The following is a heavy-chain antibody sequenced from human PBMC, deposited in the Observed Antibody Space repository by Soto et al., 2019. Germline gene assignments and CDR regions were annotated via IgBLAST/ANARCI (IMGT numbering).Heavy chain of an antibody. CDR1: GFTFNSYG. V-gene: IGHV3-30*18. CDR2: VSYNGRKE. D-gene: IGHD6-13*01. J-gene: IGHJ6*01. CDR3: AKVTKREAAGPYEYYKYGMDV. Sequence: PGGSLRLSCVASGFTFNSYGMHWVRQAPGKGLEWVALVSYNGRKEYYADSVKGRFSISRDNSKNTLYVQMNTLRDEDTAVYYCAKVTKREAAGPYEYYKYGMDVWGQGTTVTVYS.